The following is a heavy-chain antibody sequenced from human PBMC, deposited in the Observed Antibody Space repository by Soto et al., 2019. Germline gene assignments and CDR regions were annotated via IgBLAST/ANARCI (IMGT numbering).Heavy chain of an antibody. CDR2: INHSGST. V-gene: IGHV4-34*01. CDR3: ARGRIAAAGKIRRLSPDDY. CDR1: GGSFSGYY. Sequence: QVQLQQWGAGLLKPSETLSLTCAVYGGSFSGYYWSWIRQPPGKGLEWIGEINHSGSTNYNPSLXSRVTLSVDTXXNXFXXKLSSVTAADTAVYYCARGRIAAAGKIRRLSPDDYWGQGTLVTVSS. J-gene: IGHJ4*02. D-gene: IGHD6-13*01.